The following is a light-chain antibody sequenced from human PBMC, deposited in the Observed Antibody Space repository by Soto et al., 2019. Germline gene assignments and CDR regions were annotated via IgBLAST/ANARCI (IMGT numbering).Light chain of an antibody. CDR2: DAF. J-gene: IGKJ4*01. V-gene: IGKV1-5*01. CDR1: QTISSW. Sequence: DIQMTQSPSTLSGSVGDRVTITCRASQTISSWLAWYQQKPGKAPKLLIFDAFNLESGVPFRFSGSGFGTEFTLTISSLQPDDSATYYCQQYKTYSLTFGGGTKVDIK. CDR3: QQYKTYSLT.